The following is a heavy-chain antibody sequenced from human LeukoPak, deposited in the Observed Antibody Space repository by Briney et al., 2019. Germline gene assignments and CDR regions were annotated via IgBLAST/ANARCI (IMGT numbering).Heavy chain of an antibody. D-gene: IGHD5-12*01. CDR3: ARGRGRVATICDY. J-gene: IGHJ4*02. CDR2: INHSGST. V-gene: IGHV4-39*07. Sequence: PSETLSLTCTVSGDSISSSDYYWGWIRQPPGKGLEWIGEINHSGSTNYNPSLKSRVTISVDTSMNQFSLKLSSVTAADTAVYYCARGRGRVATICDYWGQGTLVTVSS. CDR1: GDSISSSDYY.